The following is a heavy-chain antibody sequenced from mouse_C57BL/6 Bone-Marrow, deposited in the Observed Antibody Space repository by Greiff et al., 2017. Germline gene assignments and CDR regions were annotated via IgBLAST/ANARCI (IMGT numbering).Heavy chain of an antibody. D-gene: IGHD1-1*01. CDR2: INPNNGGT. CDR3: ARWGYYGSSDYAMDY. V-gene: IGHV1-26*01. J-gene: IGHJ4*01. Sequence: EVQLQQSGPELVKPGASVKISCKASGYTFTDYYMNWVKQSHGKSLEWIGDINPNNGGTSYNQQFKGKATLTVDKSSSTAYMELRSLTSEDSSVYYCARWGYYGSSDYAMDYWGQGTSVTVSS. CDR1: GYTFTDYY.